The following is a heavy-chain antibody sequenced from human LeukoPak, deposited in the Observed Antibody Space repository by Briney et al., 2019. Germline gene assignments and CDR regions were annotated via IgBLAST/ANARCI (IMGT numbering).Heavy chain of an antibody. CDR2: IHSGGST. CDR3: ARGSHRRYSSSWYSL. D-gene: IGHD6-13*01. CDR1: GFTVSSNY. Sequence: GGSLRLSCAASGFTVSSNYMSWVRQAPGKGLEWVSVIHSGGSTYYADSVKGRFTISRDNSKNTLYLQMGSLTTEDMAVYYCARGSHRRYSSSWYSLWGQGTLVTVSS. J-gene: IGHJ4*02. V-gene: IGHV3-66*01.